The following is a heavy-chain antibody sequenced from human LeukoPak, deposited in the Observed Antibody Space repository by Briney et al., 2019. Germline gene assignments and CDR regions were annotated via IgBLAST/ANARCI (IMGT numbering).Heavy chain of an antibody. V-gene: IGHV7-4-1*02. CDR1: GYTFTSYA. D-gene: IGHD2-15*01. J-gene: IGHJ5*02. Sequence: ASVTVSCKASGYTFTSYAMNWVRQAPGQGLEWMGWINTNTGNPTYAQGFTGRFVFSLDTSVSTAYLQISSLKTEDTAVYYCARENCSGGSCYSLWVDPWGQGTLVTVSS. CDR3: ARENCSGGSCYSLWVDP. CDR2: INTNTGNP.